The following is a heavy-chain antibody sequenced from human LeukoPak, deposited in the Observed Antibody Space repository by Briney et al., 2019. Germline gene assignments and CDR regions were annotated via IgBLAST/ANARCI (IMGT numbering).Heavy chain of an antibody. V-gene: IGHV5-51*01. CDR3: ARAPGSCGWRQFDS. J-gene: IGHJ4*02. CDR2: MYPGDSDT. CDR1: GYSFTNYW. D-gene: IGHD6-19*01. Sequence: GESLKISCKGSGYSFTNYWIAWVRQMPGKGLEWMGNMYPGDSDTRYSPSFQGQVTISADKSISTAFLQWSSLKASDTAMYYCARAPGSCGWRQFDSWGQGTLVTVSS.